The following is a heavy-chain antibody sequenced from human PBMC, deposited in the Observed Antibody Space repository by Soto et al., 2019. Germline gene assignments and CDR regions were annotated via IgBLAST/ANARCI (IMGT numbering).Heavy chain of an antibody. Sequence: GGSLRLSCAASAFIFSNYDMSWVRQAPGKGLEWVSAVTGSGRSTYYAGSVKGRFTISRDNSKKTLYLQLTSLRAEDTAVYYCAKDGPVSTFDYWGQGTLVTVSS. CDR2: VTGSGRST. J-gene: IGHJ4*02. D-gene: IGHD2-8*01. CDR1: AFIFSNYD. CDR3: AKDGPVSTFDY. V-gene: IGHV3-23*01.